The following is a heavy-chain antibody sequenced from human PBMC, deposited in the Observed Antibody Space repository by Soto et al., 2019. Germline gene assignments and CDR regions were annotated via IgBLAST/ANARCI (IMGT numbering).Heavy chain of an antibody. J-gene: IGHJ6*02. V-gene: IGHV4-4*07. CDR3: ARDGVGPHGMDV. Sequence: SETLSLTCTVSGGSVSSYYWIWIRQPAGKGLDWIGRIYTSGNTDYNPSLKSRVTMSLDTSRNQFSLKLSSVTAADTAIYYCARDGVGPHGMDVWGQGTAVTVSS. D-gene: IGHD2-8*01. CDR1: GGSVSSYY. CDR2: IYTSGNT.